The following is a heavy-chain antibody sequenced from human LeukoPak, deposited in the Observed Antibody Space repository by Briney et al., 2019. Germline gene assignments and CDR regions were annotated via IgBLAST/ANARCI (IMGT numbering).Heavy chain of an antibody. V-gene: IGHV3-23*01. Sequence: PGGSLRLSCAASGFTFSYYGMHWVRQAPGKGLEWVSAISGSGGSTYYADSVKGRFTISRDNSKNTLYLQMNSLRAEDTAVYYCAKDDYYGSGSSDYWGQGTLVTVSS. J-gene: IGHJ4*02. CDR2: ISGSGGST. CDR3: AKDDYYGSGSSDY. CDR1: GFTFSYYG. D-gene: IGHD3-10*01.